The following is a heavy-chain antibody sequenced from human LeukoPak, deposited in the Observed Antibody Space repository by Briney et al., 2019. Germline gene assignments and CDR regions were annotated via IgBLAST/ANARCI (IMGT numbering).Heavy chain of an antibody. D-gene: IGHD2-21*02. V-gene: IGHV3-21*01. Sequence: PGGSLRLSCAASGFTFSSYRMNWVRQAPGKGLEGVSSISSSSYIYYADSVTGRFAISRDNAKNSLYLQMNSLRAEDTAVYYCARDRGAYCGGGCPGAFDIWGQGTMVTVSS. J-gene: IGHJ3*02. CDR2: ISSSSYI. CDR1: GFTFSSYR. CDR3: ARDRGAYCGGGCPGAFDI.